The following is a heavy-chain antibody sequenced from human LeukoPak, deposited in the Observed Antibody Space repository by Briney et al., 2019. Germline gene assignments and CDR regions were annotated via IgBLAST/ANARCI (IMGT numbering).Heavy chain of an antibody. CDR3: ARAPQWQVNWFDP. J-gene: IGHJ5*02. Sequence: KASETLSLTCAVYGGSFSGYYWSWIRQPPGKGLEWIGEINHSGSTNYNPSLKSRVTISVDTSKNQFSLKLSSVTAADTAVYYCARAPQWQVNWFDPWGQGTLVTVSS. CDR1: GGSFSGYY. CDR2: INHSGST. V-gene: IGHV4-34*01. D-gene: IGHD6-19*01.